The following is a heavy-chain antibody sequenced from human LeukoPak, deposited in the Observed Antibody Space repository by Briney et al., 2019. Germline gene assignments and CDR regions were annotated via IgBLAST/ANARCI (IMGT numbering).Heavy chain of an antibody. D-gene: IGHD1-26*01. CDR2: ISGGGGST. CDR3: AEDRVGAEVGSASWYFDL. V-gene: IGHV3-23*01. CDR1: RFTFSSFA. Sequence: GGSLRLSCAASRFTFSSFAMSGGRRAPGGGLEWVSGISGGGGSTYYADSVKGRFTISRDNSKNTLYLRMNRPGAENTAVYYCAEDRVGAEVGSASWYFDLWGRGTLVTVSS. J-gene: IGHJ2*01.